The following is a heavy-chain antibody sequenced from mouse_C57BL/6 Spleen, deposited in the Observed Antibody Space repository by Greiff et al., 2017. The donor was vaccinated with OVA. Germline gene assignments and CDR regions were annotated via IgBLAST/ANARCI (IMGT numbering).Heavy chain of an antibody. J-gene: IGHJ1*03. CDR1: GFTFSSYT. CDR2: ISGGGGNT. Sequence: EVNVVESGGGLVKPGGSLKLSCAASGFTFSSYTMSWVRQTPEKRLEWVATISGGGGNTYYPDSVKGRFTISRDNAKNTLYLQMSSLRSEDTALYYCARHTTVVRGNFDVWGTGTTVTVSS. D-gene: IGHD1-1*01. CDR3: ARHTTVVRGNFDV. V-gene: IGHV5-9*01.